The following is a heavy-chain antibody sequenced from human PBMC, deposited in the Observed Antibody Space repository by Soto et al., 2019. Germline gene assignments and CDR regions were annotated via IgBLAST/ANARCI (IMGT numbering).Heavy chain of an antibody. V-gene: IGHV1-69*13. Sequence: SVKVSCKASGGTFSSYAISWVRQAPGQGLEWMGGIIPIFGTANYAQKFQGRVTITADESTSTAYMELSSLRSEDTAVYYCARGGGYCTNGVCYEIDYWCQGTLVTVSS. CDR2: IIPIFGTA. D-gene: IGHD2-8*01. J-gene: IGHJ4*02. CDR3: ARGGGYCTNGVCYEIDY. CDR1: GGTFSSYA.